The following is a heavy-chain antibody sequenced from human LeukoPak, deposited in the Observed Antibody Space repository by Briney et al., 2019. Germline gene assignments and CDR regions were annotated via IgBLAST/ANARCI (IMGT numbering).Heavy chain of an antibody. CDR3: ARANWGYYYFDY. Sequence: GGSLRLSCAASGFTVSSNYMSWVRQAPGKGLEWVSVIYSGGNTYYADSVKGRFTISRDSSKNTLYLQLNSLRAEDTAVYYCARANWGYYYFDYWGQGTLVTVSS. CDR1: GFTVSSNY. D-gene: IGHD7-27*01. J-gene: IGHJ4*02. CDR2: IYSGGNT. V-gene: IGHV3-53*01.